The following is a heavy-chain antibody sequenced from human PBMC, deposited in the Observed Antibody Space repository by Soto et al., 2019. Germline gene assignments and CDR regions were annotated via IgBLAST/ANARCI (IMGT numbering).Heavy chain of an antibody. CDR3: AREGDYYDSSGYPNPRPFDY. CDR1: GFTFSSYD. V-gene: IGHV3-13*01. CDR2: IGTAGDT. J-gene: IGHJ4*02. D-gene: IGHD3-22*01. Sequence: GGSLRLSCAASGFTFSSYDMHWVRQATGKGLEWVSAIGTAGDTYYPGSVKGRFTISRENAKNSLYLQMNSLRAEDTAVYYCAREGDYYDSSGYPNPRPFDYWGQGTLVTVSS.